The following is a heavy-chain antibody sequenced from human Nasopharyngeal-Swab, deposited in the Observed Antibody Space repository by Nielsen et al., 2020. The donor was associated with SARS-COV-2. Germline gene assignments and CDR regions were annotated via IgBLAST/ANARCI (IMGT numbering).Heavy chain of an antibody. V-gene: IGHV3-74*01. Sequence: GGSLRLSCAASGFTFSRYWMHWVRQAPGKGLEWVSRTNEDGTITNYADSVRGRFAISRDNSKNTVSLQMNSLRAEDTAVYYCASRGASADPSTRDLPFSRRTFDLWGRGTLVTVSS. CDR2: TNEDGTIT. CDR1: GFTFSRYW. J-gene: IGHJ2*01. D-gene: IGHD6-13*01. CDR3: ASRGASADPSTRDLPFSRRTFDL.